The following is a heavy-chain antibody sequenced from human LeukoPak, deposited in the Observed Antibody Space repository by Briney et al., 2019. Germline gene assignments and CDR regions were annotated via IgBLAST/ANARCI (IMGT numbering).Heavy chain of an antibody. V-gene: IGHV6-1*01. CDR2: TYYRSRWYN. CDR3: AREARIAAAGSDAFDI. D-gene: IGHD6-13*01. CDR1: GDSVSSNSAA. J-gene: IGHJ3*02. Sequence: SQTLSLTCAISGDSVSSNSAAWNWIRQSPSRGLEWLGRTYYRSRWYNDYAVSVKSRITVNPDTSKNQFSLQLNSVTPEDTAVYYCAREARIAAAGSDAFDIWGQGTMVTVSS.